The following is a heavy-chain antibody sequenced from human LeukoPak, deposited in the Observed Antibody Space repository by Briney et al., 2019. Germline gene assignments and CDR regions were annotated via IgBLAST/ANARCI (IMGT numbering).Heavy chain of an antibody. CDR2: IYTSGST. CDR3: ARGSPTTNKGAYGWFDP. V-gene: IGHV4-4*07. D-gene: IGHD1-14*01. J-gene: IGHJ5*02. Sequence: PSETPSLTCSVSGGSITGYYWCWVRQPAGNGLEWIGRIYTSGSTNYNPSLKSRVTMSFDTSKNQFSLKLSSVTAADTAVYYCARGSPTTNKGAYGWFDPWGQGALVTVSS. CDR1: GGSITGYY.